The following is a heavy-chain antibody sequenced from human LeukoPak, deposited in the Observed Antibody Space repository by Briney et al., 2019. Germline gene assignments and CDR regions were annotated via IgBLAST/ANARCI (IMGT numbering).Heavy chain of an antibody. CDR3: ARAPIQLWSVPPYYGMDV. Sequence: PGGSLRLSCAASGFTFSSYEMNWVRQAPGKGLEWVSYISSSGSTIYYADSVKGRFTISRDNAKNSLYLQMNSLRAEDTAVYYCARAPIQLWSVPPYYGMDVWGQGTTVTVSS. CDR1: GFTFSSYE. V-gene: IGHV3-48*03. D-gene: IGHD5-18*01. CDR2: ISSSGSTI. J-gene: IGHJ6*02.